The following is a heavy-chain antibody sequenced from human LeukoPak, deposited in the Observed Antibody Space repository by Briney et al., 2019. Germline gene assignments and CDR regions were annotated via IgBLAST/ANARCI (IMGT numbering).Heavy chain of an antibody. Sequence: SETLSLTCTVSGGSISSYHWMWLPQPPGKGLEWIGYIYYSGSTNYNPSLKSRVTISVDTSKNQFSLKLSSMTAADTAVYYCANGEENAEYFQHWGQGTLVTVSS. CDR1: GGSISSYH. CDR2: IYYSGST. D-gene: IGHD7-27*01. J-gene: IGHJ1*01. V-gene: IGHV4-59*08. CDR3: ANGEENAEYFQH.